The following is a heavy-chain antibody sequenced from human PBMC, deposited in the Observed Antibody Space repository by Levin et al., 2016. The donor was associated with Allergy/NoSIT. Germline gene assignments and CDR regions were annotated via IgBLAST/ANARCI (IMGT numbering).Heavy chain of an antibody. D-gene: IGHD3-3*01. CDR1: GFSLRTRDVG. J-gene: IGHJ4*02. CDR3: VHDSIGDRGFEY. Sequence: SGPTLVKPTQTLTLTCTFSGFSLRTRDVGVGWIRQAPGKALEWLALIYWDDTKRYSPSLKSRLTITKDTPKNQVVLTLTNMDPVDTARYHCVHDSIGDRGFEYWGQGTLVTVSS. CDR2: IYWDDTK. V-gene: IGHV2-5*02.